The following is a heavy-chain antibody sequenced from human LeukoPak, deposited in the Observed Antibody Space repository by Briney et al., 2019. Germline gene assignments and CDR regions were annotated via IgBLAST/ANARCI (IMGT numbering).Heavy chain of an antibody. Sequence: GGSLRLSCTASGFPFSDYSMNWVRQAPGKGLEWISYIGISSGNTKYAYSVKGRITISADNARISLYLQMNSLRVEDTAVYYCARDHNYAFDNWGQGTLVSASS. J-gene: IGHJ4*02. CDR1: GFPFSDYS. CDR2: IGISSGNT. CDR3: ARDHNYAFDN. V-gene: IGHV3-48*04. D-gene: IGHD1-1*01.